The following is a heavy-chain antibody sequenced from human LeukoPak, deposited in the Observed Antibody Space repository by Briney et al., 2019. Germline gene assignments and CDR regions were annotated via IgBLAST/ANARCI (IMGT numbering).Heavy chain of an antibody. CDR3: ARWLQSVFDY. CDR1: GYSISSGYY. CDR2: IYHSGST. D-gene: IGHD5-24*01. J-gene: IGHJ4*02. Sequence: SSETLSLTCAVSGYSISSGYYWGWIRQPPGKGLEWMGSIYHSGSTYYNPSLKSQVTISVDTSKNQFSLKLSSVTAADTAVYYCARWLQSVFDYWGQGTLVTVSS. V-gene: IGHV4-38-2*01.